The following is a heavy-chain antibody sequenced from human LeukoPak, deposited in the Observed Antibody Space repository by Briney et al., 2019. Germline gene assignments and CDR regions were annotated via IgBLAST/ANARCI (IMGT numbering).Heavy chain of an antibody. CDR2: IYTSGST. CDR1: GGSISSGSYY. V-gene: IGHV4-61*02. CDR3: VRDFPSNYYFDY. J-gene: IGHJ4*02. Sequence: SETLSLTCTVSGGSISSGSYYWSWIRQPAGKGLEWIGRIYTSGSTNYNPSLKSRVTISVDTSKNQFSLKLSSVTAADTAVYYCVRDFPSNYYFDYWGQGTLVTVSS.